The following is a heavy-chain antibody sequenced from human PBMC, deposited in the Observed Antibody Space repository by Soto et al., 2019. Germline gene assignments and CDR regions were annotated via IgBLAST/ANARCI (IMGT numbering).Heavy chain of an antibody. CDR2: IIPIFGTA. Sequence: SVKVSCKASGGTFSSYAISWVRQAPGQGLEWMGGIIPIFGTANYAQKFQGRVTITADKSTSPAYMELSSLRSEDTAVYYCARDVPPQSIAAAGPSYYYYGMDVWGQGTTVTVSS. CDR3: ARDVPPQSIAAAGPSYYYYGMDV. CDR1: GGTFSSYA. J-gene: IGHJ6*02. D-gene: IGHD6-13*01. V-gene: IGHV1-69*06.